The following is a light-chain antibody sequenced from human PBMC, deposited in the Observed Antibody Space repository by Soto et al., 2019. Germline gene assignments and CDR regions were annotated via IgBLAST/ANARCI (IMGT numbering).Light chain of an antibody. CDR2: SAS. CDR3: QQYDNLPRT. Sequence: DIQMTQSPSSLSASIGDIVTITCQASHDIRKYLNWYQQKPGKAPKLLIYSASNLESGVPSRFSGSGFGTDFIFNISSLQPEDLATYYCQQYDNLPRTFGPGTKLEIK. CDR1: HDIRKY. J-gene: IGKJ2*01. V-gene: IGKV1-33*01.